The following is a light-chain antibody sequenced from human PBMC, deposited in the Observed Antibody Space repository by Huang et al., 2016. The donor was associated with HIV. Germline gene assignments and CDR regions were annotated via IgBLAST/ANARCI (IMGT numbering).Light chain of an antibody. Sequence: EIVLTQSPATLSLSPGERATLSCRASQNLTSFLAWYRQKPGQAPRLLIFDATNSATGTPARFSGSGSGTDFTLTIHSLEPEDFAVYYCQQRIQWPRLTFGGGTRVEMK. CDR1: QNLTSF. V-gene: IGKV3-11*01. CDR2: DAT. J-gene: IGKJ4*01. CDR3: QQRIQWPRLT.